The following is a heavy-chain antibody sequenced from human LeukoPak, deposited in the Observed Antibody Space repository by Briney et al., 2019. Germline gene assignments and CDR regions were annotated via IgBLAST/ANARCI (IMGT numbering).Heavy chain of an antibody. J-gene: IGHJ4*02. CDR3: ARDRACSNGVCSYFDS. V-gene: IGHV4-39*07. D-gene: IGHD2-8*01. CDR2: IYYSGNT. CDR1: GGSISSSSYY. Sequence: SETLSLTCSVSGGSISSSSYYWGWIRQPPGKGLEWIASIYYSGNTYYNPSLKSRVTISVDTSKSQFSLKLSSVIAADTAAYYCARDRACSNGVCSYFDSWGQGTLVTVSS.